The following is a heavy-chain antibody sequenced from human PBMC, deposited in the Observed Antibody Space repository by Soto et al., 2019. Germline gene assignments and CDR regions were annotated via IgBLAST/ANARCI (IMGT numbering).Heavy chain of an antibody. CDR3: ARDFWMEGTPLEYFQH. Sequence: GGSLRLSCAASGFTFSSYWMHWVRQAPGKGLVWVSRINTDGSSTSYADSVKGRFTISRDNAKNTLYLQMNSLRAEDTAVYYCARDFWMEGTPLEYFQHWGQGTLVTVSS. CDR1: GFTFSSYW. D-gene: IGHD3-3*01. V-gene: IGHV3-74*01. J-gene: IGHJ1*01. CDR2: INTDGSST.